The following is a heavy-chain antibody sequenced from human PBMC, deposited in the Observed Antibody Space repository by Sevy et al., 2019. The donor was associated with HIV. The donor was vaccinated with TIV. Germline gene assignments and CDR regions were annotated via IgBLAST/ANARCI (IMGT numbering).Heavy chain of an antibody. J-gene: IGHJ4*02. D-gene: IGHD3-22*01. CDR1: GFNLSPYW. CDR2: IKQDGNEK. V-gene: IGHV3-7*01. Sequence: GGSLRLSCVASGFNLSPYWMTWVRQAPGKGLEWVANIKQDGNEKYYVDSVKGPFTVSRNNAKNALYLQMYSLRVEDTAVYFCASNTYHYDSNTYYPVYWGQGTRVTVSS. CDR3: ASNTYHYDSNTYYPVY.